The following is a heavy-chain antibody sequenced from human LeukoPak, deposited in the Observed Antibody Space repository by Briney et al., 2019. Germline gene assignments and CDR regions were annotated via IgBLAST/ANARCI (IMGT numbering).Heavy chain of an antibody. D-gene: IGHD4-17*01. V-gene: IGHV4-61*02. CDR2: IYTSGST. Sequence: SETLSLTCTVSGGSISSGSYYWSWIRQPAGKGLEWIGRIYTSGSTNYNPSLKSRVTISVDTSKNQFSLKLSSVTAADTAVYYCARDRYGAIDAFDIWGQGTMVTVSS. CDR3: ARDRYGAIDAFDI. CDR1: GGSISSGSYY. J-gene: IGHJ3*02.